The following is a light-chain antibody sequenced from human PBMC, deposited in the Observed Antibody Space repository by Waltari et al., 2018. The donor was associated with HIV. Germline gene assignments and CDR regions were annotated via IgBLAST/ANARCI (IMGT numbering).Light chain of an antibody. Sequence: QSVLTQPPSVSGTPGQTVTISCSGSSSNIGSNTVTWFQQFPRTHPKVLMYGNNQRPSGVPDRFSGSKSGTSASLAISGLQSEDEAEYYCAAWDDSLNALLVFGGGTKLTVL. CDR3: AAWDDSLNALLV. J-gene: IGLJ2*01. V-gene: IGLV1-44*01. CDR2: GNN. CDR1: SSNIGSNT.